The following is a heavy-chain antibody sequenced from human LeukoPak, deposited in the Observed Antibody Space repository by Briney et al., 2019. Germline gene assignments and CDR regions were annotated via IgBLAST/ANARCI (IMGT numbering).Heavy chain of an antibody. D-gene: IGHD1-1*01. Sequence: KTGGSLRLSCVGSGFIFGDFYMNWIRQAPGKGLEWISFITSSGDSIYYADSVKGRFTVFRDNAKNSLYLQMNSLRAEDTAVYFWARDPEYSDKWGQGTLVRVSS. V-gene: IGHV3-11*01. CDR2: ITSSGDSI. CDR3: ARDPEYSDK. J-gene: IGHJ4*02. CDR1: GFIFGDFY.